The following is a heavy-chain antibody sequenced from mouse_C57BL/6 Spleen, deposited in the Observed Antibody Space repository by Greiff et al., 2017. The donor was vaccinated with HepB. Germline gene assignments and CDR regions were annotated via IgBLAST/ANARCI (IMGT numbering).Heavy chain of an antibody. D-gene: IGHD3-1*01. CDR3: ARSGED. Sequence: QVQLQQPGAELVKPGASVKLSCKASGYTFTSYWMQWVKQRPGQGLEWIGEIDPSDSYTNYNQKFKGKATLTVDTSSSTAYMQLSSLTSEDSAVYYCARSGEDWGQGTSVTVSS. CDR1: GYTFTSYW. J-gene: IGHJ4*01. V-gene: IGHV1-50*01. CDR2: IDPSDSYT.